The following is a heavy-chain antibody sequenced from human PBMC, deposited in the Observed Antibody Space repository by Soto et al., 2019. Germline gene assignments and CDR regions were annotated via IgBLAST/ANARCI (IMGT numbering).Heavy chain of an antibody. Sequence: SVKVSCKASGGTFSSYAISWVRQAPGQGLEWMGGIIPIFGTVNYAQKFQGRVTITADDSTSTAYMELSSLRSDDTAVYYCASMVAAKWYFDYWGQGPLVTVSS. D-gene: IGHD5-12*01. CDR1: GGTFSSYA. J-gene: IGHJ4*02. V-gene: IGHV1-69*13. CDR3: ASMVAAKWYFDY. CDR2: IIPIFGTV.